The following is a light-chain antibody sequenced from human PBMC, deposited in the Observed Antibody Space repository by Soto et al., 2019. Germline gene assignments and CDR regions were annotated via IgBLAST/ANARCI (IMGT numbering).Light chain of an antibody. J-gene: IGKJ5*01. CDR1: QGISNY. CDR3: QQYSTYPLT. Sequence: DIQMTQSPSSLSASVGDRVTITCRACQGISNYLAWSQQKPGKAAKSLIYDASSLRSGVPSKFSGSGFGTEFTLTISSLQPEDFATYYCQQYSTYPLTFGQGTRLEIK. CDR2: DAS. V-gene: IGKV1-16*02.